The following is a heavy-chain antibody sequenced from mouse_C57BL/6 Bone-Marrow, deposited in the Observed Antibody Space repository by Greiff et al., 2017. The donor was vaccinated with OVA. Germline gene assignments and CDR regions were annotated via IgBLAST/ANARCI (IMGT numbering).Heavy chain of an antibody. Sequence: VKVVESGPGLVQPSQCLSITCTVSGFSFTSYGVHWVRQSPGKGLEWLGVIWSGESTDYNAAFMSRLSITKDNSESQVFFKMNSLQADDTAIYYCAKNGGWYFDVWGTGTTVTVSS. CDR3: AKNGGWYFDV. J-gene: IGHJ1*03. CDR1: GFSFTSYG. V-gene: IGHV2-5*01. CDR2: IWSGEST.